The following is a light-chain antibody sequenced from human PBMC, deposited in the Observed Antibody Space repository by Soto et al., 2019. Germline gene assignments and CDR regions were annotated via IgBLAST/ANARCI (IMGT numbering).Light chain of an antibody. CDR3: QHYGSSAWT. J-gene: IGKJ1*01. V-gene: IGKV3-20*01. Sequence: EIVLMQSPGTLSLSPGERATLSCRASQSIISSSLAWYQQKPGQAPRLLIYGASSRATGIPDRFSGSGSGTDFTLTITRLEPEDFAVYDCQHYGSSAWTFGQGTKVEIK. CDR2: GAS. CDR1: QSIISSS.